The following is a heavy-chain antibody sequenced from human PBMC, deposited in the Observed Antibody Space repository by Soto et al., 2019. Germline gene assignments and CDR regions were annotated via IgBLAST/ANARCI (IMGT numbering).Heavy chain of an antibody. J-gene: IGHJ6*02. CDR1: GFTFSNYA. D-gene: IGHD4-17*01. CDR3: AKAYETTTYWSTYVMDV. CDR2: VSESGESI. V-gene: IGHV3-23*01. Sequence: GSMRRSCTASGFTFSNYAMSWVRQAPGKGLEWVASVSESGESIYYADSVKGRFTVSKDTSKNTLYLQMNSLRVDDTAVFYCAKAYETTTYWSTYVMDVCGQGTTVTVSS.